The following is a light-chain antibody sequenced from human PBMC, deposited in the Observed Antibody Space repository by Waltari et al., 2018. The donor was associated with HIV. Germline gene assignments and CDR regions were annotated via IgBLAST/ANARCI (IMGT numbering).Light chain of an antibody. J-gene: IGKJ2*01. Sequence: AIQMTQSPTSLSASVGDRVTITCRASPGIGNDLSWYQQKPGMAPRVLIYGASISQTGVPARFSGSGSGAHFILTISSLQAEDLATYYCLQDYSWPYTFGQGTKVEIK. CDR1: PGIGND. CDR3: LQDYSWPYT. V-gene: IGKV1-6*01. CDR2: GAS.